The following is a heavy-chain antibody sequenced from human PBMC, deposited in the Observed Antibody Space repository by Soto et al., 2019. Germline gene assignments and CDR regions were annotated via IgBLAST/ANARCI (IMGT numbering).Heavy chain of an antibody. D-gene: IGHD6-19*01. J-gene: IGHJ4*02. CDR3: ARSAGWYAVHS. CDR2: VFHTGTT. Sequence: QVQLQESGPVLVKPSGTLSLTCAVSGDSVSSPYYWCWVRQPPGKGLEWIGEVFHTGTTSYNPSLRSRVTISMDKSNNQFSLELSYVTAADTAVYYCARSAGWYAVHSWGPGTLVIVSS. CDR1: GDSVSSPYY. V-gene: IGHV4-4*02.